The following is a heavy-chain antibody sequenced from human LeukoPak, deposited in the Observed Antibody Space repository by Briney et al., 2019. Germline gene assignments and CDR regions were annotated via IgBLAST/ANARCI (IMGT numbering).Heavy chain of an antibody. D-gene: IGHD3-22*01. J-gene: IGHJ4*02. CDR2: INPSGGST. CDR1: GYTFTGYY. Sequence: ASVKVSCKASGYTFTGYYMHWVRQAPGQGLEWMGIINPSGGSTSYAQKFQGRVTMTRDTSTSTVYMELSSLRSEDTAVYYCARGYYYDSSGYYYFDYWGQGTLVTVSS. CDR3: ARGYYYDSSGYYYFDY. V-gene: IGHV1-46*01.